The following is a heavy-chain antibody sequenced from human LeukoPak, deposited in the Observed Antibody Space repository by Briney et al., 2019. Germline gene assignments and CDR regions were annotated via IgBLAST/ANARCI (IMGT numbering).Heavy chain of an antibody. CDR1: GGTFSSYA. CDR2: IIPIFGTA. CDR3: ARGNVVLSYYYYMDA. J-gene: IGHJ6*03. D-gene: IGHD4/OR15-4a*01. V-gene: IGHV1-69*05. Sequence: GASVKVSCKASGGTFSSYAISWVRQAPGQGLEWMGGIIPIFGTANYAQKFQGRVTITTDESTSTAYMELSSLRSEDTAVYYCARGNVVLSYYYYMDAWGKGTTVTVSS.